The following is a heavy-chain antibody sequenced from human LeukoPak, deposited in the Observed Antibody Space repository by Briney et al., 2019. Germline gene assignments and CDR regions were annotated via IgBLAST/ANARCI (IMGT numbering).Heavy chain of an antibody. Sequence: GGSLRLSCEASGFTFRNSWMHWVRQAPGKGLVWVSRINSDGSSTSYADSVKGRFTISRDNSKNTLYLQMNSLRAEDTAVYYCARRAGADSHPYDYWGQGTLVTVSS. D-gene: IGHD2-21*02. V-gene: IGHV3-74*01. CDR2: INSDGSST. CDR1: GFTFRNSW. CDR3: ARRAGADSHPYDY. J-gene: IGHJ4*02.